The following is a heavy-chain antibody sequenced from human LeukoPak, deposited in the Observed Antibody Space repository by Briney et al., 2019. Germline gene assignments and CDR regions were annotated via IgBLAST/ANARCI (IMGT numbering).Heavy chain of an antibody. J-gene: IGHJ3*02. Sequence: SETLSLTCTVSGDSIRSHYWSWIRQPPGKGLEWIGYIYYSGSTNYNPSLKSRVTISVDTSKNQFSLKLSSVTAADTAVYYCARLRYYDSSGVDAFDIWGQGTMVTVSS. CDR3: ARLRYYDSSGVDAFDI. CDR2: IYYSGST. CDR1: GDSIRSHY. V-gene: IGHV4-59*08. D-gene: IGHD3-22*01.